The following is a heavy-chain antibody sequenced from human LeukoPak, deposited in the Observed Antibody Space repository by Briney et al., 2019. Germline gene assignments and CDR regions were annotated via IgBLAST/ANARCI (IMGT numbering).Heavy chain of an antibody. V-gene: IGHV4-39*01. CDR1: GGSINSSSYY. D-gene: IGHD6-19*01. J-gene: IGHJ4*02. CDR2: IYYRGST. Sequence: PSETLSLTCTLSGGSINSSSYYWGWVRQPPGKGLEWIGSIYYRGSTYYNPSLKSRVTLPVDTPKNQLSLKLRSVTAADSAVYYCAGRPIAFSGGWHSGVDYWGQGIPVIVSS. CDR3: AGRPIAFSGGWHSGVDY.